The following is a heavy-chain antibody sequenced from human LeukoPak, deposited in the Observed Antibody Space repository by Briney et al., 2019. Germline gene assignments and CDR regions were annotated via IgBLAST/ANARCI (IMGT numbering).Heavy chain of an antibody. CDR2: ISYDGSNK. CDR1: GFTFSSYG. V-gene: IGHV3-30*03. CDR3: AHIPSSSDY. D-gene: IGHD6-6*01. J-gene: IGHJ4*02. Sequence: GGSLRLSCAASGFTFSSYGMHWVRQAPGKGLEWVAVISYDGSNKYYADSVKGRFTISRDNSKNTLYLQMNSLRAEDTAVYCCAHIPSSSDYWGQGTLVTVSS.